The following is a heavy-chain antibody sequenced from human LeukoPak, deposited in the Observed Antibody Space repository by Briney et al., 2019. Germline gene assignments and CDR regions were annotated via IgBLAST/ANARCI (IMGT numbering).Heavy chain of an antibody. Sequence: SETLSLTCTVSGGSISSYYWSWIRQPPGKGLEWIGDIYYSGSTNYNPSLKSRVTISVDTSKNQFSLKLTSVTAADTAVYYCATGYYYDSSGFFDYWGQGTLVTVSS. CDR1: GGSISSYY. D-gene: IGHD3-22*01. V-gene: IGHV4-59*01. CDR2: IYYSGST. J-gene: IGHJ4*02. CDR3: ATGYYYDSSGFFDY.